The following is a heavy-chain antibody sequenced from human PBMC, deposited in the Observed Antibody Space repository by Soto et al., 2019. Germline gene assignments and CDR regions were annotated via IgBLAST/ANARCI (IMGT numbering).Heavy chain of an antibody. CDR2: ISYDGSNK. Sequence: QVQLVESGGGVVQPGRSLRLSCAASGFTFSSYGMHWVRQAPGNGLEWVAVISYDGSNKYYADSVKGRFTISRDNSKNTLYLQMNSLRAEDTAVYYCAKGWLQFPNTIDYWGQGTLVIVSS. CDR3: AKGWLQFPNTIDY. V-gene: IGHV3-30*18. J-gene: IGHJ4*02. CDR1: GFTFSSYG. D-gene: IGHD5-12*01.